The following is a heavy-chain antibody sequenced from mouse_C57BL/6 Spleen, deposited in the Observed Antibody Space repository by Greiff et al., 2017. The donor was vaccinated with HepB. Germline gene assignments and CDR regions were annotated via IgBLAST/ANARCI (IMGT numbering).Heavy chain of an antibody. V-gene: IGHV1-52*01. Sequence: QVQLKQPGAELVRPGSSVKLSCKASGYTFTSYWMHWVKQRPIQGLEWIGNIDPSDSETHYNQKFKDKATLTVDKSSSTAYMQLSSLTSEDSAVYYCARAALGLSVFDYWGQGTTLTVSS. J-gene: IGHJ2*01. CDR3: ARAALGLSVFDY. CDR2: IDPSDSET. D-gene: IGHD4-1*01. CDR1: GYTFTSYW.